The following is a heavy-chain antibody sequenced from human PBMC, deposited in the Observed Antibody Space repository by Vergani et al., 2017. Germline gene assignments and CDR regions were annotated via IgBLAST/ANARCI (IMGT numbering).Heavy chain of an antibody. CDR2: IRYDGSNK. D-gene: IGHD3-10*01. Sequence: VEVVESGGGLVQPGGSLRLSCAASGFTFSSYGMHWVRQAPGKGLEWVAFIRYDGSNKYYVDSVKGRFTISRDNSKNTLYLQMNSLRIEDTAVYYCAKDPRLMVRGVTYYYYYYGMDVWGQGTTVTVSS. V-gene: IGHV3-30*02. J-gene: IGHJ6*02. CDR1: GFTFSSYG. CDR3: AKDPRLMVRGVTYYYYYYGMDV.